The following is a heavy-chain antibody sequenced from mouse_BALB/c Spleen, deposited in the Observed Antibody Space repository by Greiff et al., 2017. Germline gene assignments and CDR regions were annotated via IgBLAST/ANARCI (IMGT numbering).Heavy chain of an antibody. Sequence: VQLQQSGAELAKPGASVKMSCKATGYTFTSYWMHWVKQRPGQGLEWIGYINPSTGYTEYNQKFKDKATLTADKSSSTAYMQLSSLTSEDSAVYYCAREDDYDVIAYWGQGTLVTVSA. CDR1: GYTFTSYW. CDR3: AREDDYDVIAY. D-gene: IGHD2-4*01. J-gene: IGHJ3*01. CDR2: INPSTGYT. V-gene: IGHV1-7*01.